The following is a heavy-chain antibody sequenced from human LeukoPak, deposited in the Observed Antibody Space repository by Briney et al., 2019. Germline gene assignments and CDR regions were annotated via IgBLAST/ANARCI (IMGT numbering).Heavy chain of an antibody. CDR3: AREKQIGDAFDI. J-gene: IGHJ3*02. D-gene: IGHD2/OR15-2a*01. CDR2: IIPIFGTA. V-gene: IGHV1-69*05. Sequence: SVTVSCKASGGTFSSYAISWVRQAPGQGLEWMGGIIPIFGTANYAQKFQGRVTITTDEYTRTAYMELSSLRSEDTAVYYCAREKQIGDAFDIWGQGTMVTVSS. CDR1: GGTFSSYA.